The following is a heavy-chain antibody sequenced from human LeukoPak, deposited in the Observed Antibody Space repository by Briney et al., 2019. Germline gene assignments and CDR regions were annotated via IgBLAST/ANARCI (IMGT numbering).Heavy chain of an antibody. CDR3: ARDGHPFDF. CDR1: GFSFSSYW. V-gene: IGHV3-7*04. Sequence: GGSLRLSCAATGFSFSSYWMSWVRQAPGKGLEWVANIKQDGGERYYVDSVKGRFTISRDNAKKSRYLQMNSLRVEDTAVYYCARDGHPFDFWGQGTLVTVSS. D-gene: IGHD3/OR15-3a*01. J-gene: IGHJ4*02. CDR2: IKQDGGER.